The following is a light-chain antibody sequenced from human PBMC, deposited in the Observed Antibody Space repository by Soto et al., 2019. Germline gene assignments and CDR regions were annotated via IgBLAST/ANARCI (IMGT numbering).Light chain of an antibody. Sequence: EIVLTQSPGTLSLSPGESATLSCRASQRVSTSFIAWYQQKPGQAPRLLMYGASNRATGIPDRFSGSGSGTEFTLTISSLQSEDFAVYYCQQYNNWPPWTFGQGTKVEIK. J-gene: IGKJ1*01. CDR2: GAS. V-gene: IGKV3D-15*01. CDR1: QRVSTS. CDR3: QQYNNWPPWT.